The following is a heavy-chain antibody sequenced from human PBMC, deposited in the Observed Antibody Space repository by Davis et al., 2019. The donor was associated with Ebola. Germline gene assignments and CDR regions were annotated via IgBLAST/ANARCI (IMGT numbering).Heavy chain of an antibody. CDR3: ARARSGWDEIDAFDI. CDR1: GGSISSSSYY. Sequence: SETLSLTCTVSGGSISSSSYYWGWIRQPPGKGLEWIGEINHSGSTNYNPSLKSRVTISVDTSKNQFSLKLSSVTAADTAVYYCARARSGWDEIDAFDIWGQGTMVTVSS. V-gene: IGHV4-39*07. D-gene: IGHD6-19*01. J-gene: IGHJ3*02. CDR2: INHSGST.